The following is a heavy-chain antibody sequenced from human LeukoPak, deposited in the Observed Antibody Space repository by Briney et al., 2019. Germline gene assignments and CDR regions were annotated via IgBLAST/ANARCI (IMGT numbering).Heavy chain of an antibody. Sequence: SETLSLTCAVYGGSFSGYYWSWIRQPAGKGPQWIGRISTSGSTHYNPSLESRLTISIDTSKNQFSLKLSSVTAADTAVYYCARDLSGTGATTLAYWGLGTLVTVSS. CDR2: ISTSGST. CDR1: GGSFSGYY. J-gene: IGHJ4*02. CDR3: ARDLSGTGATTLAY. V-gene: IGHV4-4*07. D-gene: IGHD1-26*01.